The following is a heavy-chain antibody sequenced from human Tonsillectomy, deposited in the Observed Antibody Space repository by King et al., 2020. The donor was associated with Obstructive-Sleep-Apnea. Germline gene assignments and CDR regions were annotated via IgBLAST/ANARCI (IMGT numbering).Heavy chain of an antibody. CDR1: GFTFSSYA. Sequence: VQLVESGGGVVQPGRSLRLSCAASGFTFSSYAMHWVRQAPGKGLEWVAVISYDGSNKYYADSVKGRFTISRDNSKNTLYLQMNSLRAEDTAVYYCARGYDFWSGYRHNWCDPWGQGTLVTVSS. CDR2: ISYDGSNK. J-gene: IGHJ5*02. CDR3: ARGYDFWSGYRHNWCDP. D-gene: IGHD3-3*01. V-gene: IGHV3-30*04.